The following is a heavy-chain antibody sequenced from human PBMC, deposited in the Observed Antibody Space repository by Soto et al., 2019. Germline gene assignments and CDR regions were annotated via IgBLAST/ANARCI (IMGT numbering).Heavy chain of an antibody. J-gene: IGHJ4*02. CDR2: INPSGVST. CDR1: RSTFTSYC. V-gene: IGHV1-46*01. Sequence: ASGKVSCKASRSTFTSYCMHWVRKAPGQGLEWMGIINPSGVSTSYAQKFQGRVTMTRDTTTSTVYMERSSLRAEDTAVYYCAHFCSGYYTLNDCFDYWGQGTLVTVSS. CDR3: AHFCSGYYTLNDCFDY. D-gene: IGHD3-3*02.